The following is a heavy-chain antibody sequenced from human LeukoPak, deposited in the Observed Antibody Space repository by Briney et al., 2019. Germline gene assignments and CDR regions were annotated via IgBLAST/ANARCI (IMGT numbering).Heavy chain of an antibody. CDR1: GGSVSSGSYY. J-gene: IGHJ4*02. CDR3: AASYSSAFPETDY. D-gene: IGHD6-19*01. CDR2: ISYSGST. Sequence: SETLSLTCTVSGGSVSSGSYYWSWIRQSPGQGLEWIGYISYSGSTKYNPSLKSRVTISVDASKNQFSLRLSSVTAADTAVYYCAASYSSAFPETDYWGQGTLVTVSS. V-gene: IGHV4-61*01.